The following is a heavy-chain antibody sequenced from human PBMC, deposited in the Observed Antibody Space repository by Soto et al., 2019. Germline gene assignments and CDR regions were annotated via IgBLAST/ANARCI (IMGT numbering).Heavy chain of an antibody. Sequence: SETLSLTCTVSGGSVSNSDYYWSWIRQPPGRGLEWIAYIYYSGSTNYSPSLKSRVTISIDTSKNQFSLKLSSVTEADTAVYHCARNGFCSGNSCYPNWFDPWGQGTLVTVSS. D-gene: IGHD2-15*01. V-gene: IGHV4-61*08. J-gene: IGHJ5*02. CDR2: IYYSGST. CDR1: GGSVSNSDYY. CDR3: ARNGFCSGNSCYPNWFDP.